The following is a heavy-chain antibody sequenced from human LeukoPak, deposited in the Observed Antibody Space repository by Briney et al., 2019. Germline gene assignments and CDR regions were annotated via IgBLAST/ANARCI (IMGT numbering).Heavy chain of an antibody. CDR1: GFTFSSYG. J-gene: IGHJ5*02. CDR3: ARAKQRIAVAGTRGWFDP. CDR2: DGSNK. V-gene: IGHV3-33*01. D-gene: IGHD6-19*01. Sequence: PGRSLRLSCAASGFTFSSYGMHWVRQAPGKGLEWVDDGSNKYYADSVKGRFTISRDNSKNTLYLQMNSLRAEDTAVYYCARAKQRIAVAGTRGWFDPWGQGTLVTVSS.